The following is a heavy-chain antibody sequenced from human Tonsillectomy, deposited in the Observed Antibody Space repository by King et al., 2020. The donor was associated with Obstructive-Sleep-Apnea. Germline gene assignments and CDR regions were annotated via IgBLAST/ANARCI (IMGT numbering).Heavy chain of an antibody. CDR1: GFTFSSYA. CDR2: ISGSGART. D-gene: IGHD3-10*01. J-gene: IGHJ4*02. V-gene: IGHV3-23*04. CDR3: AKYMLRGVIDY. Sequence: VQLVESGGGLVQPGGSPRLSCAASGFTFSSYAMTWVRQAPGKGLEWASSISGSGARTNYPDSVMGRFTVSRDNSKNTLYLHMNSLRADDTAVYYCAKYMLRGVIDYWGRGSLVTVSS.